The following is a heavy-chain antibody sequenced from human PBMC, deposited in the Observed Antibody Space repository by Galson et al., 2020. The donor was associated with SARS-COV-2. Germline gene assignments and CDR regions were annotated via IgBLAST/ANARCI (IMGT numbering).Heavy chain of an antibody. CDR2: NSGSGGRT. CDR3: ASAGYDILTGYPLH. Sequence: GESPKISCAASGFPFNHYALSWVRQAPGKGLEWVSANSGSGGRTYDTDSVKGRFTISRDNSKNTLYLQMNSLRAEDTAVYYCASAGYDILTGYPLHGGQGSLVTVSS. V-gene: IGHV3-23*01. D-gene: IGHD3-9*01. J-gene: IGHJ4*02. CDR1: GFPFNHYA.